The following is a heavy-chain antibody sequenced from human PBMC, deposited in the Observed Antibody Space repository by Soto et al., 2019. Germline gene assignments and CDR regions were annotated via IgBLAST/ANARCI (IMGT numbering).Heavy chain of an antibody. CDR3: ARSLKGTNFDS. Sequence: QVQLQESGPGLVKPSQTLSLTCTVSGGSISSGDYYWTWIRQPPGKGLEWIGYIYYSGSTYYNPSXHXXVTLSVDPSKNQFSLTLSPVTAADPAVYYCARSLKGTNFDSWGQGTLVTVSS. CDR1: GGSISSGDYY. J-gene: IGHJ4*02. CDR2: IYYSGST. D-gene: IGHD2-8*01. V-gene: IGHV4-30-4*01.